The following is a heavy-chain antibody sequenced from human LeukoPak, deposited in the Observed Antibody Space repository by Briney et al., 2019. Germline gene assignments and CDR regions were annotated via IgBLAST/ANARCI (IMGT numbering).Heavy chain of an antibody. CDR2: IYSSGNT. Sequence: GGSLRLSCAASGFTVSSNYMSWVRQAPGKGLEWVSIIYSSGNTYYADSVKGRFTISRDTSKNTLYPQMNSLRAEDTAFYYCAREVGATRGLDPWGQGTLVTVSS. V-gene: IGHV3-53*01. D-gene: IGHD1-26*01. CDR3: AREVGATRGLDP. J-gene: IGHJ5*02. CDR1: GFTVSSNY.